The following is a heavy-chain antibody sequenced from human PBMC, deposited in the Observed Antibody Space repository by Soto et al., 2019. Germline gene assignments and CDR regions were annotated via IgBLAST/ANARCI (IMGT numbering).Heavy chain of an antibody. V-gene: IGHV4-30-4*01. J-gene: IGHJ4*01. CDR1: GGSISSGAYY. D-gene: IGHD5-12*01. CDR3: ARLRDGYNFFDY. CDR2: IYYIGTS. Sequence: SETLSLTCTVSGGSISSGAYYWTWVRQPPGRGLEWIGYIYYIGTSYYSPSLKSRVTISVDTSKNQFSLRLSSVTAADSAVYYCARLRDGYNFFDYWGPGTLDTLSP.